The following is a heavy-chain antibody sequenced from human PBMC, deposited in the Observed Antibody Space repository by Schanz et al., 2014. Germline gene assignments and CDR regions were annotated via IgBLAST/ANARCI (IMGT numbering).Heavy chain of an antibody. D-gene: IGHD5-12*01. CDR3: ARTGYDPSLTH. CDR2: IIPITGIT. CDR1: GDTFRSYT. J-gene: IGHJ4*02. Sequence: QVPLVQSGAEVKKPGSSVKVSCKASGDTFRSYTINWVRHAPGQGLEWMGRIIPITGITTYAQKFQGRVTFTADKSTSTAFLEVNSLRSADTAVYYCARTGYDPSLTHWGQGTLVTVSS. V-gene: IGHV1-69*02.